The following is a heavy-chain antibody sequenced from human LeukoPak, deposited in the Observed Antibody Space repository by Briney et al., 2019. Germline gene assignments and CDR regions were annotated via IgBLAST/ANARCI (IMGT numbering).Heavy chain of an antibody. CDR2: ISSSSSYI. CDR3: AREMVVSAILDY. J-gene: IGHJ4*02. D-gene: IGHD5-18*01. CDR1: GFTFSSYS. Sequence: GGSLRLSCAASGFTFSSYSMNWVRQAPGKGLEWVSSISSSSSYIYYADSVKGRFTISRDNGKNSLYLQMNSLRAEDTAVYYCAREMVVSAILDYWGQGTLVTVSS. V-gene: IGHV3-21*01.